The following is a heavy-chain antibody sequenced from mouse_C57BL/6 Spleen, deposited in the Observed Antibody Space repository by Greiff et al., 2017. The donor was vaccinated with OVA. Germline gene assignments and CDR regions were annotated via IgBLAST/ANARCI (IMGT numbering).Heavy chain of an antibody. CDR3: ARDDLDY. CDR1: GYSITSGYY. Sequence: EVKLQESGPGLVKPSQSLSLTCSVTGYSITSGYYWNWIRQFPGNKLEWMGYIRYDGSNNYNPSLKNRISITRDTSKNQFFLKLNSVTTEDTATYYCARDDLDYWGQGTSVTVSS. J-gene: IGHJ4*01. CDR2: IRYDGSN. V-gene: IGHV3-6*01. D-gene: IGHD2-4*01.